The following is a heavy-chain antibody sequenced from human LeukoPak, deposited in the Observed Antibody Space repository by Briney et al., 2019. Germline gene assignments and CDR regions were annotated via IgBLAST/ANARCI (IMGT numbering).Heavy chain of an antibody. J-gene: IGHJ6*02. D-gene: IGHD3-22*01. CDR1: GFTFSGSA. Sequence: GGSLRLPCAASGFTFSGSAMHWVRQASRKGLEWVGRIRSKANSYATAYAASVKGRFTISRDDSKNTAYLQMNSLKTEDTAVYYCTSNYDSSGYRYYYYGMDVWGQGTTVTVSS. CDR2: IRSKANSYAT. CDR3: TSNYDSSGYRYYYYGMDV. V-gene: IGHV3-73*01.